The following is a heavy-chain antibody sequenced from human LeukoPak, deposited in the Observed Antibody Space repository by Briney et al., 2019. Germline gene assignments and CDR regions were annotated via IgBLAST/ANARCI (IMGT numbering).Heavy chain of an antibody. J-gene: IGHJ4*02. Sequence: ASVKVSCKASGYTFTGYYLFWVRHAPGQGLEWMVWINPNSGATKYAQKFQGRVTLTRDTSIRTTYMELSSLRSDDTAVYYCARDERYSYGDNHYPDLGFWGQGTPVTVSS. CDR3: ARDERYSYGDNHYPDLGF. D-gene: IGHD4/OR15-4a*01. V-gene: IGHV1-2*02. CDR1: GYTFTGYY. CDR2: INPNSGAT.